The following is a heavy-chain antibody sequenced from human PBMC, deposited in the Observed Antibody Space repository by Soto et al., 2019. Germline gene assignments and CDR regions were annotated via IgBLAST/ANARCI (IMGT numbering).Heavy chain of an antibody. CDR2: ISYDGSNK. CDR1: GFTFSSYA. J-gene: IGHJ6*02. D-gene: IGHD4-17*01. CDR3: ASFDGDYSYYYGMDV. Sequence: QVQLVESGGGVVQPGRSLRLSCAASGFTFSSYAMHWVRQAPGKGLEWVAVISYDGSNKYYADSVKGRFTISRDNSKNTLYLQMNSLRAEDTAVYYCASFDGDYSYYYGMDVWGQGTTVTASS. V-gene: IGHV3-30-3*01.